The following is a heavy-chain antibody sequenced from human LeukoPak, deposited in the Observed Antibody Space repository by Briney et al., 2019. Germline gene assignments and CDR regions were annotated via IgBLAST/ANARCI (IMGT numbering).Heavy chain of an antibody. D-gene: IGHD2-15*01. CDR1: GFTFSNYA. J-gene: IGHJ3*01. CDR2: ISGSGRST. V-gene: IGHV3-23*01. CDR3: ARACSDGTYYLAAFDL. Sequence: GGSLRLSCAASGFTFSNYAMSWVRQAPAKGLEWVSAISGSGRSTYYADSVKGRFTISRDDSKNTLYLQMSSLRVEDTAVFYCARACSDGTYYLAAFDLWGQGTMVTVSS.